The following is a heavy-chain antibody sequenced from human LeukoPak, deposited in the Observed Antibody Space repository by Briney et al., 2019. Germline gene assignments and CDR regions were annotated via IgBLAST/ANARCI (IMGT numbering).Heavy chain of an antibody. CDR1: GFTFSSYN. CDR2: ISSSSSHI. V-gene: IGHV3-21*01. J-gene: IGHJ4*02. D-gene: IGHD1-26*01. Sequence: PGGSLRLSCAASGFTFSSYNMNWVRQAPGKGLEWVASISSSSSHIYYADSVKGRFTISRDNAKDSLYLQMNSLRAEDTAVYYCARVVNGMPSYWGQGTLVTVSS. CDR3: ARVVNGMPSY.